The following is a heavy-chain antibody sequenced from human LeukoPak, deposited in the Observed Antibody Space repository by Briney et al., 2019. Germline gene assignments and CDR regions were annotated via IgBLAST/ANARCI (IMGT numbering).Heavy chain of an antibody. Sequence: SETLSLTCAVSGGSISSGGYSWSWIRQPPGKGLEWIGYIYHSGSTYYNPSLKSRVTISVARSKNQFSLKLRSVTAADTAVYYCARVGSGVAFDYWGQGTLVTVSS. CDR2: IYHSGST. D-gene: IGHD3-3*01. J-gene: IGHJ4*02. CDR1: GGSISSGGYS. V-gene: IGHV4-30-2*01. CDR3: ARVGSGVAFDY.